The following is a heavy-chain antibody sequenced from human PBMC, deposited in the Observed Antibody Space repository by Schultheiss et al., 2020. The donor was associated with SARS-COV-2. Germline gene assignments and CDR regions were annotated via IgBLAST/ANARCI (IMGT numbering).Heavy chain of an antibody. CDR1: GGSISGGLYY. CDR2: IYYSGST. CDR3: ARDRILRGGVLSWFDP. Sequence: SETLSLTCTVSGGSISGGLYYWTWIRQHPGKGLEWIGYIYYSGSTYYNPSLKSRVTISVDTSKNQFSLKLSSVTAADTAVYYCARDRILRGGVLSWFDPWGQGTLVTVSS. V-gene: IGHV4-31*03. J-gene: IGHJ5*02. D-gene: IGHD5/OR15-5a*01.